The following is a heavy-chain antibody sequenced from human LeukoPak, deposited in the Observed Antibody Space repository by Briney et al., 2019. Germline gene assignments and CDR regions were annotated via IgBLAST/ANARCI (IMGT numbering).Heavy chain of an antibody. CDR1: GGSISSYY. CDR3: ARHSATYYDFWSGYYTFDY. V-gene: IGHV4-59*08. CDR2: IYYSGST. J-gene: IGHJ4*02. Sequence: SETLSLTCTGSGGSISSYYWSWIRQPPGKGLEWIGYIYYSGSTNYNPSLKSRVTISVDTSKNQFSLKLSSVTAADTAVYYCARHSATYYDFWSGYYTFDYWGQGTLVTVSS. D-gene: IGHD3-3*01.